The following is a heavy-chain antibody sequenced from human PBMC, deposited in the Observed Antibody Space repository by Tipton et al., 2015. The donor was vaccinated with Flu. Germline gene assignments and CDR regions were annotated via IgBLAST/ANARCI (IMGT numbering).Heavy chain of an antibody. CDR1: GGSISGYY. D-gene: IGHD5-24*01. V-gene: IGHV4-59*01. Sequence: TLSLTCTVSGGSISGYYWMWIRLPPGKALEWIGYIHYTGNTNYNPSFRSRVTFSVDTSMNQFSLKLNSVTAADTAVYFCARESGGDGHLEYWGQGTLVSVSS. CDR2: IHYTGNT. CDR3: ARESGGDGHLEY. J-gene: IGHJ4*02.